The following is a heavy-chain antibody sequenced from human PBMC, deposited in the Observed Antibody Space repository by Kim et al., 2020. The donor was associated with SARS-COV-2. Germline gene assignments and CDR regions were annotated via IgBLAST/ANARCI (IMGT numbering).Heavy chain of an antibody. CDR1: GYTFTSYA. V-gene: IGHV1-3*01. Sequence: ASVKVSCKASGYTFTSYAMHWVRQAPGQRLEWMGWINAGNGNTKYSQKFQGRVTITRDTSASTAYMELSSLRSEDTAVYYCAMDRYLTGYFYEFDYWGQGTLVTVSS. D-gene: IGHD3-9*01. CDR3: AMDRYLTGYFYEFDY. J-gene: IGHJ4*02. CDR2: INAGNGNT.